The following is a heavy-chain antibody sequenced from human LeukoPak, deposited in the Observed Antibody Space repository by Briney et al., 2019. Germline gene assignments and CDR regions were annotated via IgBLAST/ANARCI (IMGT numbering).Heavy chain of an antibody. D-gene: IGHD1-26*01. J-gene: IGHJ4*02. CDR1: GYTLTELS. CDR2: FDPEDGET. Sequence: ASVKVSCKVSGYTLTELSMHWVRQAPGKGLEWMGGFDPEDGETIYAQKFQGRVTMTEDTSTDTAYMELSSLRSEDTAVYHCATADSGSYYEWDYWGQGTLVTVSS. CDR3: ATADSGSYYEWDY. V-gene: IGHV1-24*01.